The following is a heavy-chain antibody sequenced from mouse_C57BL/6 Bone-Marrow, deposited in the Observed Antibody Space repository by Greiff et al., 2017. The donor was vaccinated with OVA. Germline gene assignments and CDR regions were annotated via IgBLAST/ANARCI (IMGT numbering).Heavy chain of an antibody. CDR3: TREGGYYSYYFDY. D-gene: IGHD2-3*01. J-gene: IGHJ2*01. CDR1: GFTFSSYA. CDR2: ISSGGDYI. V-gene: IGHV5-9-1*02. Sequence: EVQVVESGEGLVKPGGSLKLSCAASGFTFSSYAMSWVRQTPEKRLEWVAYISSGGDYIYYADTVKGRFTISRDNARNTLYLQMSSLKSEDTAMYYCTREGGYYSYYFDYWGQGTTLTVSS.